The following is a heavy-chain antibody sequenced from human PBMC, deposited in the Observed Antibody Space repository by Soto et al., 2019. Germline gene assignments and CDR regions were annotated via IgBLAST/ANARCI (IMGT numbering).Heavy chain of an antibody. CDR2: ISSSSSYI. Sequence: EVQLVESGGGLVKPGGSLRLSCAASGFTFSSYSMNWVRQAPGKGLAWVSSISSSSSYIYYADSVKGRFTISRDNAKNSLYLQMNSLRAEDTAVFYCARDFGLAVFDYYYYMDVWGKGTTVTVSS. J-gene: IGHJ6*03. D-gene: IGHD3-3*01. V-gene: IGHV3-21*01. CDR1: GFTFSSYS. CDR3: ARDFGLAVFDYYYYMDV.